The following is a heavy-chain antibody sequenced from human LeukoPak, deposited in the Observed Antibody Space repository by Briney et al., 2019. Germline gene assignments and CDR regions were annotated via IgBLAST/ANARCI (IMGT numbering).Heavy chain of an antibody. CDR2: IRGDAGST. Sequence: GGSLRLSRAASGFTFDAFGMTWVRQAPGKGLEWVSAIRGDAGSTGYADSVKGRFTISRDNAKNSLYLQMNSLRVEDTALYYCARVWAWGSGNYFDNWGQGTLATVSS. J-gene: IGHJ4*02. CDR1: GFTFDAFG. V-gene: IGHV3-20*04. CDR3: ARVWAWGSGNYFDN. D-gene: IGHD7-27*01.